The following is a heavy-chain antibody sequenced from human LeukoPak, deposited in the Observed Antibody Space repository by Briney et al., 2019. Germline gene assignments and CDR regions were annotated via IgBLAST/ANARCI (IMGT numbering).Heavy chain of an antibody. Sequence: ASVKVSCKVSGYTLTELSMHWVRQAPGKGLEWMGGFDPEDGETIYAQKFQGRVTMTEDTSTDTAYVELSSLRSEDTAVYYCATGYSGSYYSDYWGQGTLVTVSS. J-gene: IGHJ4*02. CDR3: ATGYSGSYYSDY. CDR1: GYTLTELS. D-gene: IGHD1-26*01. V-gene: IGHV1-24*01. CDR2: FDPEDGET.